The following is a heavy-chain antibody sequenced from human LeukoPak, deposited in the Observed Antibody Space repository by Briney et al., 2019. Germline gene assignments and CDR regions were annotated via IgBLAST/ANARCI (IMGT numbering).Heavy chain of an antibody. CDR1: GFTFSSYA. CDR2: ISGSGGST. CDR3: ARDLNYNILTTYYDVFDI. V-gene: IGHV3-23*01. J-gene: IGHJ3*02. Sequence: GGPLRLSCAASGFTFSSYAMSWVRQAPGKGLEWVSAISGSGGSTYYADSVKGRFTISRDNAKNSLYLQMHSLRAEDTAVYYCARDLNYNILTTYYDVFDIWGQGTMVTVSS. D-gene: IGHD3-9*01.